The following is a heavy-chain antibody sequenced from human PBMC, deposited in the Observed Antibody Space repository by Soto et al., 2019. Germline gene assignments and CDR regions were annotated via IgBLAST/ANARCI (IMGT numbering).Heavy chain of an antibody. D-gene: IGHD3-22*01. J-gene: IGHJ4*02. CDR2: INHSGST. Sequence: QVQLQQWGAGLLKPSETLSLTCAVYGGSFSGYYWSWIRQPPGKGLEWIGEINHSGSTNYNPSLKSRVTISVDMSKNQFSLKLSSVTAADTAVYYCARGNATDSSGYYLYYFDYWGQGTLVTVSS. CDR1: GGSFSGYY. V-gene: IGHV4-34*01. CDR3: ARGNATDSSGYYLYYFDY.